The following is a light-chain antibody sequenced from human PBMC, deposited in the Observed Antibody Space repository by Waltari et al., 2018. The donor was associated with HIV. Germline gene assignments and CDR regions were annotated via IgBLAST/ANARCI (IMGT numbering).Light chain of an antibody. CDR1: RSNIGNMY. Sequence: QSVLTPPPSASGTPGQPLAISCSGNRSNIGNMYVTWYQVLPGSAPRLLIYMNNYRPSGVHGRFSGSRSGTSASLAIHALQSEDEADYYCATWDDSLYGMFGGGTKLTV. J-gene: IGLJ3*02. CDR3: ATWDDSLYGM. CDR2: MNN. V-gene: IGLV1-44*01.